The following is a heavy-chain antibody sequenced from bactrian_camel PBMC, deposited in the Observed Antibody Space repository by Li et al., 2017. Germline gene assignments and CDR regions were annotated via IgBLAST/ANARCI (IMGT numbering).Heavy chain of an antibody. CDR2: SSSGALSL. CDR3: VKPNPDARGGFDH. V-gene: IGHV3S25*01. CDR1: GFTFSSYW. J-gene: IGHJ4*01. Sequence: QLVESGGGLVQPGGSLRLSCAASGFTFSSYWTYWVRQAPGKGLEWVSSSSSGALSLVYADSVKGRFTISRDNAKNTVYLLMNSLKPEDTAVYYCVKPNPDARGGFDHWGQGTQVTVS. D-gene: IGHD1*01.